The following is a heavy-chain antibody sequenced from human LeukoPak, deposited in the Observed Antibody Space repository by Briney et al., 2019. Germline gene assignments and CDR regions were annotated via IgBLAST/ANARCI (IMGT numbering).Heavy chain of an antibody. V-gene: IGHV3-23*01. CDR2: IDYSGDSP. Sequence: GGSLGLSCTGSGFTLSSYEMTWIRQAPGKGLEWVSSIDYSGDSPYYADSVKGRFTMSRDNAKNSLYLQMNSLRAEDTAVYYCARAPSGFLDYWGQGTLVTVSS. CDR1: GFTLSSYE. J-gene: IGHJ4*02. CDR3: ARAPSGFLDY. D-gene: IGHD3-10*01.